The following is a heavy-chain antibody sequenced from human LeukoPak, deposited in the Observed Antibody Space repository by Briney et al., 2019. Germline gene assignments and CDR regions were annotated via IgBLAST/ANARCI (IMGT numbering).Heavy chain of an antibody. J-gene: IGHJ4*02. CDR3: ARTGPTYSSGWSGGIDY. V-gene: IGHV1-46*01. CDR2: INPSGGST. Sequence: ASVEVSCKASGYTFSRNAINWVRQAPGQGLEWMGIINPSGGSTSYAQKFQGRVTMTRDMSTSTVYMELSSLRSEDTAVYYCARTGPTYSSGWSGGIDYWGQGTLVTVSS. D-gene: IGHD6-19*01. CDR1: GYTFSRNA.